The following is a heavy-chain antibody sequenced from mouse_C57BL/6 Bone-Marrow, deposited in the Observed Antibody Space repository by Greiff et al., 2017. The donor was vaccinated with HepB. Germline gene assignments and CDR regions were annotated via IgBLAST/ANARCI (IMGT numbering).Heavy chain of an antibody. J-gene: IGHJ1*03. CDR2: IDPENGDT. V-gene: IGHV14-4*01. Sequence: VQLKESGAELVRPGASVKLSCTASGFNIKDDYMHWVKQRPEQGLEWIGWIDPENGDTEYASKFQGKATITADKSSNTAYLQLSSLTSEDTAVYYCTTDYYGSYWYFDVWGTGTTVTVSS. CDR3: TTDYYGSYWYFDV. CDR1: GFNIKDDY. D-gene: IGHD1-1*01.